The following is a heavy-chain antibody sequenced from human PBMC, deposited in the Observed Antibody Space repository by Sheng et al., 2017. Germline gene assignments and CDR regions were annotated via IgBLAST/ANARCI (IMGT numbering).Heavy chain of an antibody. J-gene: IGHJ6*03. D-gene: IGHD2-15*01. CDR3: ARETMVVTYYYYMDV. CDR1: GGTFSSYT. CDR2: IIPILGIA. Sequence: QVQLVQSGAEVKKPGSSVKVSCKASGGTFSSYTISWVRQAPGQGLEWMGRIIPILGIANYAQKFQGRVTITADKSTSTAYMELSSLRSEDTAVYYCARETMVVTYYYYMDVWGKGTTVTVSS. V-gene: IGHV1-69*08.